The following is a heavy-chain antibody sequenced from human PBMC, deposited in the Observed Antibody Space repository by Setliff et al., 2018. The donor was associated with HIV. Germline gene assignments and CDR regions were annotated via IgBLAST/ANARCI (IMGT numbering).Heavy chain of an antibody. V-gene: IGHV3-7*03. CDR1: GFVFSRFG. CDR2: ISPDGNRN. J-gene: IGHJ1*01. CDR3: VRGGWIL. Sequence: GGSLRLSCSTSGFVFSRFGFHWVRQAPGKGLEWVASISPDGNRNHCVGSVKGRFTISRDNAKNTLYLQMHSLRVEDTAMYYCVRGGWILWGQGTLVTVSS. D-gene: IGHD2-2*03.